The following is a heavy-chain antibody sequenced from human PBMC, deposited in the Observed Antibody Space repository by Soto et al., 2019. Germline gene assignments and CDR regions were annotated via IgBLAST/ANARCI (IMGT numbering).Heavy chain of an antibody. CDR1: GFSLSNARMG. Sequence: QVTLKESGPVLVKPTETLTLTCTVSGFSLSNARMGVSWIRQPPGKALEWLAHIFSNDEKSYSTSLKSRLTISKDTSKSQVVLTMTNMDPVDTATYCCARIGADGSSDYWGQGTLVTVSS. CDR3: ARIGADGSSDY. V-gene: IGHV2-26*01. J-gene: IGHJ4*02. D-gene: IGHD3-10*01. CDR2: IFSNDEK.